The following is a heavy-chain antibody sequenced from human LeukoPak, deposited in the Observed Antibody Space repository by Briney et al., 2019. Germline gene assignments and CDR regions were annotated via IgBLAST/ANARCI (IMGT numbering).Heavy chain of an antibody. CDR3: GSQMGTGRWSFDS. CDR1: GDSMIRSDYC. Sequence: SETLSLTCTVYGDSMIRSDYCWGCIRQPPGKGLEWIGSVYYSGDTHYNPSLKSRVSISADTSRNQFSLKLSSVSAANTALYYCGSQMGTGRWSFDSWGQGILVTVST. V-gene: IGHV4-39*01. D-gene: IGHD4-23*01. CDR2: VYYSGDT. J-gene: IGHJ4*02.